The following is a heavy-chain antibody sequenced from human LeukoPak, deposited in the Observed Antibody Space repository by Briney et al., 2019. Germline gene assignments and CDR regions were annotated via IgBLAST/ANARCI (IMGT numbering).Heavy chain of an antibody. D-gene: IGHD6-19*01. CDR1: GFTFSTSG. CDR2: IRVDGSDK. Sequence: GGSLRLSCAASGFTFSTSGMHWVRQGPGKGLEWVTFIRVDGSDKYYADSVKGRFTISRDNSKNTLYLQMNSLRVEDTAVYYCAKFFSRYSSGWYSAFDIWGQGTMVTVSS. J-gene: IGHJ3*02. CDR3: AKFFSRYSSGWYSAFDI. V-gene: IGHV3-30*02.